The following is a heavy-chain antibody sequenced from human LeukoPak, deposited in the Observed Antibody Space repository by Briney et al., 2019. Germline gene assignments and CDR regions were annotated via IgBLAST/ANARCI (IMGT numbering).Heavy chain of an antibody. J-gene: IGHJ6*02. Sequence: SETLSLTCTVSGGSISTSSYYWGWIRQPPGKGLEWIGSIYYSGSTYYNPSLKSRVTISVDTSKNQFSLRLSSVTAADTAVYYCASVTAAGYYYYGMDVWGQGTTVTVSS. CDR2: IYYSGST. CDR1: GGSISTSSYY. CDR3: ASVTAAGYYYYGMDV. D-gene: IGHD6-13*01. V-gene: IGHV4-39*01.